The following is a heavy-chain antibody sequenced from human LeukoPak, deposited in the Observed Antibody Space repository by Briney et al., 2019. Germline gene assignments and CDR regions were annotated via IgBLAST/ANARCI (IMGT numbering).Heavy chain of an antibody. Sequence: PSETLSLTCTVSGDSISSYYWTWIRQPPGKGLEWIGYIFHSGTTSYNPSLKSRVTISIDTSNSQFSLKLNSVTAADTAVYYCARHGAVAISYSFDIWGQGTMVTVSS. CDR3: ARHGAVAISYSFDI. D-gene: IGHD3-3*01. J-gene: IGHJ3*02. CDR1: GDSISSYY. V-gene: IGHV4-59*08. CDR2: IFHSGTT.